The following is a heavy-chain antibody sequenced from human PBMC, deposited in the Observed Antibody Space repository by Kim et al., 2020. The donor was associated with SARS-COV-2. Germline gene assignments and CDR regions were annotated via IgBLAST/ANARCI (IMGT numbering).Heavy chain of an antibody. J-gene: IGHJ4*02. V-gene: IGHV1-69*04. D-gene: IGHD3-22*01. CDR3: ARSGYYYDSSGYAFDY. Sequence: SVKVSCKASGGTFSSYAISWVQQAPGQGLEWMGRIIPILGIANYAQKLQGRVTITADKSTSTAYMELSSLRSEDTAVYYCARSGYYYDSSGYAFDYWGQGTLVTVSS. CDR1: GGTFSSYA. CDR2: IIPILGIA.